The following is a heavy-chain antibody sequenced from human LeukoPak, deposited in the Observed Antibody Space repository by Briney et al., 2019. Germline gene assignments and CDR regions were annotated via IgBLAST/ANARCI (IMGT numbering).Heavy chain of an antibody. CDR2: IYYSGSA. CDR1: GGSISSGGYY. J-gene: IGHJ4*02. CDR3: ARVSVAVGGDYFDY. Sequence: SQTLSLTCTVSGGSISSGGYYWSWIRQHPGKGLEWIGYIYYSGSAYYNPSLKSRVTISVDTSKNQFSLKLSPVTAADTAVYYCARVSVAVGGDYFDYWGQGTLVTVSS. D-gene: IGHD3-16*01. V-gene: IGHV4-31*03.